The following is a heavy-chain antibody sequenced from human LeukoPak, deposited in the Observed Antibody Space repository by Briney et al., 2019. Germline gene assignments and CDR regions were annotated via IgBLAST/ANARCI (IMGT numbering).Heavy chain of an antibody. V-gene: IGHV4-31*03. CDR2: IYYSGST. D-gene: IGHD2-21*02. J-gene: IGHJ5*02. CDR3: AREVVTADNWFDP. Sequence: SETLSLTCTVSGGSISSGGYYWSWIRQHPGKGLEWIGYIYYSGSTYYNPSLKSRVTISVDTSKNQFSLKLSSVTAADTAVHYCAREVVTADNWFDPWGQGTLVTVSS. CDR1: GGSISSGGYY.